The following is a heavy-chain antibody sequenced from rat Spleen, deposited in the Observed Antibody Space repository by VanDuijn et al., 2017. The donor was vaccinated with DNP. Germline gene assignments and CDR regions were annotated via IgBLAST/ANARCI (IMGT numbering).Heavy chain of an antibody. CDR1: GFSLTTNG. J-gene: IGHJ2*01. CDR2: ISNGGNT. Sequence: QVQLRESGPVLVQASETLSLTCTVSGFSLTTNGVSWVRQPPGKGLEWIAAISNGGNTYYNSALKSRLSISRDTSKSQVFLRMNSLQTEDTAIYFCAREREPNNNPFYFDCWGQGVMVTVSS. D-gene: IGHD1-10*01. V-gene: IGHV2S12*01. CDR3: AREREPNNNPFYFDC.